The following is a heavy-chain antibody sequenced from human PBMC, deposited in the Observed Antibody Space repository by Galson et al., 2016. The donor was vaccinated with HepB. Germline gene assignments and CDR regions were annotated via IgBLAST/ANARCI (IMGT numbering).Heavy chain of an antibody. CDR1: GFAFTAHE. V-gene: IGHV3-30*18. J-gene: IGHJ4*02. D-gene: IGHD3-10*01. CDR2: MSPGGSIK. CDR3: AKDQIPGDPYFFDF. Sequence: SLRLSCAPSGFAFTAHEVHWVRQAPGKGLEWVAVMSPGGSIKLYTDSVKGRFTISRDNSRNTLYLQMNSLRPEDTAVYYCAKDQIPGDPYFFDFWGQGTLVTVSS.